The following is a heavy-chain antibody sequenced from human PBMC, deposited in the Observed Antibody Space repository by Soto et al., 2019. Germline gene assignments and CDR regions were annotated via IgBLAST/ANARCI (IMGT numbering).Heavy chain of an antibody. CDR3: AKDGGIAGAVEYFQH. J-gene: IGHJ1*01. Sequence: GGSLRLSCAASGFTFSTYAMSWVRQAPGKGLEWVSGISGSGNSTYYADSVKGRFTISRDNSKNTPHLQMNSLRAEDTAVYYCAKDGGIAGAVEYFQHWGQGTLVTVSS. D-gene: IGHD6-13*01. CDR2: ISGSGNST. CDR1: GFTFSTYA. V-gene: IGHV3-23*01.